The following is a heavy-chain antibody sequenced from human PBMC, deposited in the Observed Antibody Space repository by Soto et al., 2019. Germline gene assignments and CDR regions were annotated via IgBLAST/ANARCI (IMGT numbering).Heavy chain of an antibody. D-gene: IGHD2-21*02. CDR3: ARSIVVVTAIRSYYYYGMDV. CDR1: GYTFINYA. CDR2: INVGSGNT. Sequence: GASVKVSCKASGYTFINYAIHWVRQAPGQRLEWMGWINVGSGNTKYSQRFQGRVTITRDTSASTAYMELSSLRSEDTAVYYCARSIVVVTAIRSYYYYGMDVWGQGTTVTVSS. J-gene: IGHJ6*02. V-gene: IGHV1-3*01.